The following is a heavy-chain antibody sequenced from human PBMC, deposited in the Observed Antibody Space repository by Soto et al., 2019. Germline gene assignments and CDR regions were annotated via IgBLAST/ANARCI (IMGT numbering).Heavy chain of an antibody. Sequence: SETLSLTCTVSGASISGFYWSWIRKSAGKGLEWIGRIYATGTTDYNPSLKSRVMMSVDTSKKQFSLKLRSVTAADTAVYYCVKDGTKTLRDWFDPWGQGISVTVSS. V-gene: IGHV4-4*07. CDR1: GASISGFY. D-gene: IGHD1-1*01. CDR2: IYATGTT. CDR3: VKDGTKTLRDWFDP. J-gene: IGHJ5*02.